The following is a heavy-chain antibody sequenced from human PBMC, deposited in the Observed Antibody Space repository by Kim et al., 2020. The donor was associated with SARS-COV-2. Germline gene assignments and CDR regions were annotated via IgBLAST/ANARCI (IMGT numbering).Heavy chain of an antibody. D-gene: IGHD3-22*01. CDR1: GFTFSNYG. V-gene: IGHV3-30*18. CDR2: VSYEGRNT. J-gene: IGHJ4*02. Sequence: GGSLRLSCVASGFTFSNYGMHWVRQAPGKGLEWVAIVSYEGRNTYYSTSVKGRFTISRDNSKNTVFLQMNSLTTEDTALYYCVKEAGFTMIIVGDSFDTWGQGTLVTVSS. CDR3: VKEAGFTMIIVGDSFDT.